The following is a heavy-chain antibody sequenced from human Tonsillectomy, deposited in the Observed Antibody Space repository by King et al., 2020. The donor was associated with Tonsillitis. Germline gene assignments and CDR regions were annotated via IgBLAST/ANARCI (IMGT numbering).Heavy chain of an antibody. Sequence: VQLVESGGGLVQPGGSLRLSCAASGFTFSNYWMHWVRQAPGKGLVWVSRINTDGSSTNYAASVKGRFTISRDNAKNTLYLQMNSLRAEDTAVYYCVTLEGYCTSTNCYDYWGQGALVTVSS. CDR3: VTLEGYCTSTNCYDY. CDR2: INTDGSST. J-gene: IGHJ4*02. D-gene: IGHD2-2*01. V-gene: IGHV3-74*01. CDR1: GFTFSNYW.